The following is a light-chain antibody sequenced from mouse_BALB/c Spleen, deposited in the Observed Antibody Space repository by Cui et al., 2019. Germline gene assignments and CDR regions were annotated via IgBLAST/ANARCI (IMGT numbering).Light chain of an antibody. J-gene: IGKJ2*01. CDR2: RAN. Sequence: DIKMTQSPSSMYASLGERVTITCKASQDINNYLSWFQQKPGKSPKTLIYRANRLVDGVPSRFSGSGSGQFYSLTISSLEYENVGIYYCLQYDEFPYTFGGGTKLEIK. V-gene: IGKV14-111*01. CDR1: QDINNY. CDR3: LQYDEFPYT.